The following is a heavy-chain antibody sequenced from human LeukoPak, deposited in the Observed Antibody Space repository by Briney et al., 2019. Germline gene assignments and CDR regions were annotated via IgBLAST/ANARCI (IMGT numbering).Heavy chain of an antibody. J-gene: IGHJ4*02. CDR3: ARHPYSSSWWIFDY. CDR1: GGSISSSSYY. Sequence: SETLSLTCTVSGGSISSSSYYWGWIRQPPGKGLEWIGSIYYSGSTYYNPSLKSRVTISVDTSKNQFSLKLSSVTAADTAVYYCARHPYSSSWWIFDYWGQGTLVTVSS. CDR2: IYYSGST. V-gene: IGHV4-39*01. D-gene: IGHD6-13*01.